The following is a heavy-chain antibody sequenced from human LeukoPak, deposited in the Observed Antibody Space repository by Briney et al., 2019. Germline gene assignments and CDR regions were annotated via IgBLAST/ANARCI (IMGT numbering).Heavy chain of an antibody. D-gene: IGHD2/OR15-2a*01. CDR3: ARFNSTYYYYDY. CDR1: GGSFSGYY. J-gene: IGHJ4*02. V-gene: IGHV4-34*01. Sequence: PSETLSLTCAVYGGSFSGYYWSWIRQPPGKGLEWIGEINHSGSTNYNPSLKSRATVSVDTSRNQFSLKLNSVTALDTAVYYCARFNSTYYYYDYWGQGTLVTVSS. CDR2: INHSGST.